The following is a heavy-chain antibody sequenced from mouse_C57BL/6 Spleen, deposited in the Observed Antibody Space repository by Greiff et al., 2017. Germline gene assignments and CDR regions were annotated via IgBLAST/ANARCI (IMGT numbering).Heavy chain of an antibody. V-gene: IGHV1-82*01. Sequence: QVQLQQSGPELVKPGASVKISCKASGYAFSSSWMNWVKQRPGQGLEWIGRIYPGDGDTNYNGKFKGKATLTADKSSSTAYMQLSSLTSEDSAVYFCARGELTGTPPFAYWGQGTLVTASA. J-gene: IGHJ3*01. D-gene: IGHD4-1*01. CDR1: GYAFSSSW. CDR2: IYPGDGDT. CDR3: ARGELTGTPPFAY.